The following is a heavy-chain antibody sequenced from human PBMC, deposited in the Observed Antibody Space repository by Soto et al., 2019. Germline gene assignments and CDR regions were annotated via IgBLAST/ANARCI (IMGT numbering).Heavy chain of an antibody. Sequence: QVQLVQSGAEVKKPGASVKVSCKASGYTFINYYMHWVRQAPGQGLAWMGIINPNGGSTTYAQKFQGIVSLTRDTSTNTVNMELSSLISEDTAVYYCARERWLVRRNDPFDIWGQGKMVTVSS. CDR2: INPNGGST. CDR1: GYTFINYY. D-gene: IGHD5-12*01. CDR3: ARERWLVRRNDPFDI. J-gene: IGHJ3*02. V-gene: IGHV1-46*01.